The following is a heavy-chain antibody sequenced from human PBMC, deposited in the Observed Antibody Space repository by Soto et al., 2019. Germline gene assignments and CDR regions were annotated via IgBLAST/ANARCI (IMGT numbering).Heavy chain of an antibody. D-gene: IGHD3-22*01. CDR1: GFNFDDSA. Sequence: EVQLVESGGALVQPGRSLRLSCVASGFNFDDSAMNWVRQVPGKGLEWVSGITWNSGHILYADSVKGRFPISRDNAKKSLYLELNSLRPEATALYYCAKGRSSIIVVVMDYWGQGTPVTVSS. J-gene: IGHJ4*02. CDR3: AKGRSSIIVVVMDY. CDR2: ITWNSGHI. V-gene: IGHV3-9*01.